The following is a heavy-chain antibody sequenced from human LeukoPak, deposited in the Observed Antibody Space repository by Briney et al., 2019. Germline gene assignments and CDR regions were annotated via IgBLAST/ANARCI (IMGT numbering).Heavy chain of an antibody. CDR3: ARHPPGTSSGWHPLDY. J-gene: IGHJ4*02. CDR1: GASMNYNY. V-gene: IGHV4-59*08. CDR2: ICCGGST. D-gene: IGHD6-19*01. Sequence: SETLSLTCTVSGASMNYNYGSWLRQPPGKGLEWLGYICCGGSTNYNPSLRSRVSISVDTSKNQFSLNLSSVTAADTAVYFCARHPPGTSSGWHPLDYWGQGTLVTVSS.